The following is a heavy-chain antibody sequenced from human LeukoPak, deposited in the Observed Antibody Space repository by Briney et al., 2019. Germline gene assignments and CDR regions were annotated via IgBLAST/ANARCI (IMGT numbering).Heavy chain of an antibody. D-gene: IGHD3-22*01. CDR2: ISHSGST. CDR1: GGSFSGYY. J-gene: IGHJ5*02. Sequence: SETLSLTCAVYGGSFSGYYWSWIRQPPGKGLEWIGEISHSGSTNYNPSLKSRVTISVDTSKNQFSLKLSSVTAADTAVYYCARSGLNWFDPWGQGTLVTVSS. V-gene: IGHV4-34*01. CDR3: ARSGLNWFDP.